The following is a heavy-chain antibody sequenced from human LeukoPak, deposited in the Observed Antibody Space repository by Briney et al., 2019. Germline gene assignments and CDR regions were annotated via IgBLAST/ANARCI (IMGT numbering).Heavy chain of an antibody. Sequence: SGPTLVKPTQTLTLTCTFSGFSLTTNGVGVGWIRQPPGKALQWLALIYRDDDKRYSPSLDNRLTITKDTSKNQVVLTMTNMDPVDTATYYRVHNTGYDSAHWGQGTLVTVSS. CDR1: GFSLTTNGVG. D-gene: IGHD3-3*01. V-gene: IGHV2-5*02. J-gene: IGHJ1*01. CDR2: IYRDDDK. CDR3: VHNTGYDSAH.